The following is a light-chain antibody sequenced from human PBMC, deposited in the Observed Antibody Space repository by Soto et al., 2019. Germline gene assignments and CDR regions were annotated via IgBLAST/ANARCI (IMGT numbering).Light chain of an antibody. CDR1: NIGSKS. V-gene: IGLV3-21*04. J-gene: IGLJ2*01. CDR2: YNS. CDR3: QVWDRSSDHVV. Sequence: SYELTQPPSVLVAPGKTAMITCGGDNIGSKSVHWYQQKPGQAPVVVINYNSDRPSGIPDRFSGSNSGSTATLTITRVEAGDEADYYCQVWDRSSDHVVFGGGTKLTVL.